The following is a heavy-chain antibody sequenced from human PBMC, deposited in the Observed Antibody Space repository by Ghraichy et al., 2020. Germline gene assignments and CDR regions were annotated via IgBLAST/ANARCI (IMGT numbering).Heavy chain of an antibody. V-gene: IGHV3-23*01. J-gene: IGHJ6*04. D-gene: IGHD2-15*01. Sequence: GGSLRLSCAASGFNLSNYAMNWVRQAPGKGLEWVSASSGSGASTYYGDSVKGRFTVSRDNSKNTLYLQMNSLRVDDTAVYFCARDNISPVCSGGRCYSNSYYYGMDVWGNGTTVTLSS. CDR2: SSGSGAST. CDR3: ARDNISPVCSGGRCYSNSYYYGMDV. CDR1: GFNLSNYA.